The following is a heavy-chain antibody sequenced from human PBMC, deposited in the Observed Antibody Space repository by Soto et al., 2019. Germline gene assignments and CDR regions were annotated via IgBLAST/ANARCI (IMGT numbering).Heavy chain of an antibody. CDR3: AKDSAVAGTIYYYYGMDV. V-gene: IGHV3-30*18. Sequence: QVQLVESGGGVVQPGRSLRLSCAASGFTFSNYGMHWVRQAPGKGLEWVAVISYDGSNKYYADSVKGRFTISRDNSKNTPYLQMNSLRAEDTAVYYCAKDSAVAGTIYYYYGMDVWGQGTTVTVSS. CDR2: ISYDGSNK. J-gene: IGHJ6*02. CDR1: GFTFSNYG. D-gene: IGHD6-19*01.